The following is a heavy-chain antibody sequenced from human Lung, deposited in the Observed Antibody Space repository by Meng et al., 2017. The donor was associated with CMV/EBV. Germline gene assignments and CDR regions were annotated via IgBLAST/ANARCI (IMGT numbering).Heavy chain of an antibody. CDR1: GFTFSSYS. V-gene: IGHV3-21*01. J-gene: IGHJ5*02. CDR2: ISSSSYI. D-gene: IGHD3-3*01. CDR3: ARVGPFDFWSGYSGPDSYNWFDP. Sequence: GESLKISCAASGFTFSSYSMNWVRQAPGKGLEWVSSISSSSYIYYADSVKGRFTISRDNAKNSLYLQMNSLRAEDTAVYYCARVGPFDFWSGYSGPDSYNWFDPWGQGTLVTVSS.